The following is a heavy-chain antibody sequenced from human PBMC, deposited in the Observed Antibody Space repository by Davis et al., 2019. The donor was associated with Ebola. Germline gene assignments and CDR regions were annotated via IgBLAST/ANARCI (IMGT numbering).Heavy chain of an antibody. Sequence: PGGSLRLSCAASGFTFSSYAMHWVRQAPGKGLEWVAVISYDGSNKYYADSVKGRFTISRDNAKNSLYLQMNSLRAEDTAVYYCARVIRSDSSSWYLDYWGQGTLVTVSS. D-gene: IGHD6-13*01. CDR1: GFTFSSYA. CDR3: ARVIRSDSSSWYLDY. J-gene: IGHJ4*02. V-gene: IGHV3-30-3*01. CDR2: ISYDGSNK.